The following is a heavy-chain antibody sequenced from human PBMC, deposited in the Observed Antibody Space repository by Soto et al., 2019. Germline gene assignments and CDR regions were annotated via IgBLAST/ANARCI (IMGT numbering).Heavy chain of an antibody. CDR2: ISAYNGNT. CDR3: ASFSIASTDPDGIDV. V-gene: IGHV1-18*01. J-gene: IGHJ6*02. CDR1: GYTFTSYG. D-gene: IGHD6-13*01. Sequence: QVQLVQSGAEVKKPGASLKVSCKASGYTFTSYGISWVRQAPGQGLAWMGWISAYNGNTNYAQKLQGRVTMTTDTSTSTAYMELRSLRSDDTAVYYCASFSIASTDPDGIDVWGQGTTVTVPS.